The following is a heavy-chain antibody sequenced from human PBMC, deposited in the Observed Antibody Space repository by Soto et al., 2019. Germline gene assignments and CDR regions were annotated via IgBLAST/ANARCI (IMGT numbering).Heavy chain of an antibody. D-gene: IGHD4-17*01. V-gene: IGHV4-30-2*01. J-gene: IGHJ4*02. CDR2: FYHSGSA. CDR3: ASLYGGTDRVDY. Sequence: QLQLQESGSGLVKPSQTLSLTCAVSGGSISSGGYSWSWIRQPPGKGLEWIGYFYHSGSAYYNPSPQSRVTIPVDRSKNQFSLKLSSVTAADTAVYYCASLYGGTDRVDYWGQGTLVTVSS. CDR1: GGSISSGGYS.